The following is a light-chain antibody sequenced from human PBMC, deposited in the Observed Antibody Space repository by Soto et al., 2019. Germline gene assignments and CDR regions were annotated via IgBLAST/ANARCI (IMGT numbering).Light chain of an antibody. CDR1: QNINSY. CDR2: GAS. CDR3: QQNYRTPRVT. Sequence: DIQMTQSPSSLSTSVGDRVTITCRASQNINSYLNWYQQKPGKAPKLLIHGASSLQSGVPSRFSGSGSGTDFTLTISSLQPEDFATYYCQQNYRTPRVTFGQGTKLEIK. V-gene: IGKV1-39*01. J-gene: IGKJ2*01.